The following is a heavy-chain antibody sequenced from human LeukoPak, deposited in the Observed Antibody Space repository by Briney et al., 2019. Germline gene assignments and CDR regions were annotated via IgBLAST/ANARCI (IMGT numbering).Heavy chain of an antibody. V-gene: IGHV1-18*01. CDR2: ISAYNGNT. J-gene: IGHJ5*02. CDR1: GYTFISYG. Sequence: ASVKVSCKASGYTFISYGISWVRQAPGQGLEWMGWISAYNGNTNYAQKLQGRVTMTTDTSASTAYMELRSLRSDDTAVYYCARVSIVVVPAATPGTNWFDPWGQGTLVTVSS. CDR3: ARVSIVVVPAATPGTNWFDP. D-gene: IGHD2-2*01.